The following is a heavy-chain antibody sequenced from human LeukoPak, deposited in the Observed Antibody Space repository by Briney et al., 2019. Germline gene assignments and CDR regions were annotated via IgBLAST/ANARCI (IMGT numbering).Heavy chain of an antibody. CDR2: IIPILGIA. V-gene: IGHV1-69*02. CDR1: GGTFSSYT. J-gene: IGHJ4*02. CDR3: ARVPTRSSGWDY. Sequence: ASVKVSCKASGGTFSSYTISWVRQAPGQGLEWMGRIIPILGIANYAQKFQGRVTITADKSTSTAYMELSSLRSEDTAVYYCARVPTRSSGWDYWGQGTLVTVSS. D-gene: IGHD6-19*01.